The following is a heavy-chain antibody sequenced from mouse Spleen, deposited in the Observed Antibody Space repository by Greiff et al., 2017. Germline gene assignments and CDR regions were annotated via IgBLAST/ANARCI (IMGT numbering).Heavy chain of an antibody. V-gene: IGHV1-50*01. CDR1: GYTFTSYW. Sequence: QVQLQQPGAELVKPGASVKLSCKASGYTFTSYWMQWVKQRPGQGLEWIGEIDPSDSYTNYNQKFKGKATLTVDTSSSTAYMQLSSLTSEDSAVYYCARWTNWDGFAYWGQGTLVTVSA. D-gene: IGHD4-1*01. CDR2: IDPSDSYT. J-gene: IGHJ3*01. CDR3: ARWTNWDGFAY.